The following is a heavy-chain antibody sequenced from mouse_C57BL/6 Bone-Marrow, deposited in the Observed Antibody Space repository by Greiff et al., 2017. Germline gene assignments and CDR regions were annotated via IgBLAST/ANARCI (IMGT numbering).Heavy chain of an antibody. J-gene: IGHJ1*03. D-gene: IGHD2-4*01. CDR2: ILPGSGST. V-gene: IGHV1-9*01. Sequence: VQLQQSGAELMKPGASVKLSCKATGYTFTGYWIEWVKQRPGHGLEWIGEILPGSGSTNYNEKFKGKATFTADTSSNTTYLQLSSLTTEDSTIDYCARRNYYDFWYFDVWGTGTTVTVSS. CDR3: ARRNYYDFWYFDV. CDR1: GYTFTGYW.